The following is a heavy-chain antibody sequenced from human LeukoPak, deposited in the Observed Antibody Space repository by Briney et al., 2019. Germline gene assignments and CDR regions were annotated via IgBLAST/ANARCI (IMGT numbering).Heavy chain of an antibody. V-gene: IGHV3-7*01. CDR2: IKQDGSEK. D-gene: IGHD5-24*01. Sequence: GGSLRLSCAASGFTFSSYWMSWVRQARGKGLEWVANIKQDGSEKYYMDSVKGRFTISRDNAKNSLYLQMNSLRAEDTAVYYCARWEGMATIEYYFDYWGQGTLVTVSS. J-gene: IGHJ4*02. CDR3: ARWEGMATIEYYFDY. CDR1: GFTFSSYW.